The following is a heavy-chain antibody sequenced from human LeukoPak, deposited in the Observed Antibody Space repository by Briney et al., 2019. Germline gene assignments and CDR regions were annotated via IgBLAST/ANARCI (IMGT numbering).Heavy chain of an antibody. Sequence: GGSLRLSCRASGFTFSTYWMHWVRQTPGKGLVWVSRINSDGSSTNYADSAKGRFTISRDNAKNTVYLQMNNLRVEDTAVYYCARDLSSDYWGQGTQVTVSS. CDR1: GFTFSTYW. CDR2: INSDGSST. V-gene: IGHV3-74*01. CDR3: ARDLSSDY. D-gene: IGHD2/OR15-2a*01. J-gene: IGHJ4*02.